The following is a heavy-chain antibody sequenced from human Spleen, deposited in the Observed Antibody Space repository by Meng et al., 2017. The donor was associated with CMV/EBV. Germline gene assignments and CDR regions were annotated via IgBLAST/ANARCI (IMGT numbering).Heavy chain of an antibody. V-gene: IGHV3-7*01. D-gene: IGHD6-25*01. CDR2: IKQDGSEK. Sequence: GESLKISCAASGFTFSSYWMSWVRQAPGKGLEWVANIKQDGSEKYYVDSVKGRFTISRDNAKNSLYLQMNSLRAEDTAVYYCARDSGRYNYYYAMDVWGQGTTVTVSS. J-gene: IGHJ6*02. CDR1: GFTFSSYW. CDR3: ARDSGRYNYYYAMDV.